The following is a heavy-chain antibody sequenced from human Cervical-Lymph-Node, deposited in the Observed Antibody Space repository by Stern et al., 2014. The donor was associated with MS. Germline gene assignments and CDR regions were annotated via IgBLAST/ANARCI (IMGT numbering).Heavy chain of an antibody. Sequence: QVQLQESGPGLVKPSQTLSLTCTVSDGSISRSTYYWGWVRQHPEKGLEWIGNIYYSGSTYYNPSLKSRITMSVDTSQNQFSLKLRSVTVADTAVYYCAVDRGGYGFDYWGQGTLVAVSS. CDR1: DGSISRSTYY. J-gene: IGHJ4*02. CDR3: AVDRGGYGFDY. CDR2: IYYSGST. D-gene: IGHD5-18*01. V-gene: IGHV4-31*03.